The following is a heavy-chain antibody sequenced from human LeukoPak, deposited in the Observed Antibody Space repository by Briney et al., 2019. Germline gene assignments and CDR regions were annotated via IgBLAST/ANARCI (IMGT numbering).Heavy chain of an antibody. D-gene: IGHD6-13*01. Sequence: ASVRVSCKASGYTFTGYYMHWVRQAPGQGREWMGWINPNSGGTNYAQKFQGRVTMTRDTSISTAYMELSRLRSDDTAVYYCARDRAGIAAAGTPDYWGQGTLVTVSS. CDR3: ARDRAGIAAAGTPDY. V-gene: IGHV1-2*02. J-gene: IGHJ4*02. CDR2: INPNSGGT. CDR1: GYTFTGYY.